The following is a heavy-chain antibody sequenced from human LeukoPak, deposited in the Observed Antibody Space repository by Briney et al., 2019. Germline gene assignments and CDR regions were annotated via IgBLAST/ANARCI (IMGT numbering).Heavy chain of an antibody. CDR3: AKVSVVVVAATPHLDV. V-gene: IGHV3-23*01. CDR1: GFTFSSYA. J-gene: IGHJ6*02. CDR2: ISGSGGST. Sequence: GGSLRLSCAASGFTFSSYAMSWVRQAPGKGLEWVSAISGSGGSTYYADSVKGRFTISRDNSKNTLYLQMNSLKAEDTAVYYCAKVSVVVVAATPHLDVWGQGTTVTVSS. D-gene: IGHD2-15*01.